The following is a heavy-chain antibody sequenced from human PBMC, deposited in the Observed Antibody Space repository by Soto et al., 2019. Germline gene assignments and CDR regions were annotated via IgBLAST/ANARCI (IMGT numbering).Heavy chain of an antibody. D-gene: IGHD1-26*01. CDR3: ARQGGTAIYYYYYGMDV. Sequence: ASVKVSCKASGYTFTSYGISWVRQAPGQGLEWMGWISAYNGNTNYAQKLQGRVTMTTDTSTSTAYMELRSLRSDDTAVYYCARQGGTAIYYYYYGMDVWGQGTTVTVSS. CDR1: GYTFTSYG. J-gene: IGHJ6*02. CDR2: ISAYNGNT. V-gene: IGHV1-18*01.